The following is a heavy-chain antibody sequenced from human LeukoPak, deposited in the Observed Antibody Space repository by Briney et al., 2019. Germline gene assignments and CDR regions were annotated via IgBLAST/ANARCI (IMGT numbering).Heavy chain of an antibody. CDR3: ARQSGFGGYYYFDN. D-gene: IGHD3-10*01. V-gene: IGHV3-23*01. J-gene: IGHJ4*02. Sequence: PGGSLRLSCAASGFTFGSYAMSRVRQAPGKGLEWVSALSGSGGSTYYAGSVKGRFTISRDNSQNTLYLQMNSLRAEDTAIYYCARQSGFGGYYYFDNWGQGALVSVSS. CDR2: LSGSGGST. CDR1: GFTFGSYA.